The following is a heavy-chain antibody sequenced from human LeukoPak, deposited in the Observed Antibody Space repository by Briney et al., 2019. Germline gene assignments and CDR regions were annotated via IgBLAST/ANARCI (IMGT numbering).Heavy chain of an antibody. CDR3: ARHILGAGGY. Sequence: SETLSLTCTVSGGSISSSSSYYWGWIRQPPGKGLEWVGSIAYSGRTYYNPSLKSRVTVSVDTSKNQFSLKLSSVVAADTAVYYCARHILGAGGYWGQGTLVTVSS. V-gene: IGHV4-39*01. J-gene: IGHJ4*02. D-gene: IGHD1-26*01. CDR2: IAYSGRT. CDR1: GGSISSSSSYY.